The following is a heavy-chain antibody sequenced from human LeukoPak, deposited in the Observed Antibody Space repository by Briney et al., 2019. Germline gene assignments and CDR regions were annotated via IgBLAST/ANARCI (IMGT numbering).Heavy chain of an antibody. CDR3: ARSDSGAFDI. V-gene: IGHV3-53*01. CDR1: GFTVSNNY. J-gene: IGHJ3*02. CDR2: IYSGSNT. D-gene: IGHD4-17*01. Sequence: PGGSLRLSCAASGFTVSNNYMTWVRQGPGKGLEWVSIIYSGSNTYYADSVKGRFTISRDNSKNMVYLQMESLRAEDTAVYYCARSDSGAFDIWGQGTMVTVSS.